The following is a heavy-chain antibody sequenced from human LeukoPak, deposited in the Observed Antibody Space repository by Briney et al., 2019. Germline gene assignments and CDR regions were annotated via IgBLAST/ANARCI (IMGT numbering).Heavy chain of an antibody. J-gene: IGHJ5*02. V-gene: IGHV1-46*01. Sequence: ASVKVSCKASGYTFTSYYMHWVRQAPGQGLEWMGIINPSGGSTSYAQKFQGRVTMTRDMSTSTVYMELSSLRSEDTAVYYCARSSSSFRIWFDPWGQGTLVTVSS. CDR2: INPSGGST. CDR3: ARSSSSFRIWFDP. D-gene: IGHD6-6*01. CDR1: GYTFTSYY.